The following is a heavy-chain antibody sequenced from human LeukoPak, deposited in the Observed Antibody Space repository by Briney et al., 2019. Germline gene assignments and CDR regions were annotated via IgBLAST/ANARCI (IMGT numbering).Heavy chain of an antibody. CDR2: IKQDGSEK. J-gene: IGHJ5*02. V-gene: IGHV3-7*01. CDR3: TRVAQFDP. CDR1: GFTFSDYW. D-gene: IGHD5-12*01. Sequence: GGSLRLSCAASGFTFSDYWMSWVRQAPGKGLEWVANIKQDGSEKYYEGSVKGRFTISRDNAKQFLYLQMNSLRAEDTAVYYCTRVAQFDPWGQGTLVIVSS.